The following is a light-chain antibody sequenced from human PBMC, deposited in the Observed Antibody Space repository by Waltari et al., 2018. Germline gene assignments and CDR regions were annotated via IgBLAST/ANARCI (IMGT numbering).Light chain of an antibody. CDR3: QQYNNWPPWT. J-gene: IGKJ1*01. CDR2: GAS. CDR1: QSVRYI. Sequence: EIVLPQSPPTLSVSPGQRATPACRASQSVRYILVWYQQKPGQPPRLLIYGASTRVTGIPASFSGSGSETEFTLTISSLQSEDFAVYYCQQYNNWPPWTFGQGTKVEIK. V-gene: IGKV3-15*01.